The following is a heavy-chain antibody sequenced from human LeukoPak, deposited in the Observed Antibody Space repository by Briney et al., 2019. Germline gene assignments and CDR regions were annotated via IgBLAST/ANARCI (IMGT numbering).Heavy chain of an antibody. Sequence: GASVKVSCKPSGYTFTNYEINWVRQAPGQGLEWLGRINTVNSNPEIEQKFQDRVTVTTDKSTATAYMELKNLTSDDTAVYYCARDRGLVRHTNWLDPWGQGTLVTVSS. V-gene: IGHV1-18*01. J-gene: IGHJ5*02. CDR3: ARDRGLVRHTNWLDP. CDR1: GYTFTNYE. D-gene: IGHD3-10*01. CDR2: INTVNSNP.